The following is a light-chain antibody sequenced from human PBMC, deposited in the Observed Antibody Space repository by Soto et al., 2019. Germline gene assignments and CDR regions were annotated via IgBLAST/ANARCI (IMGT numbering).Light chain of an antibody. CDR2: DAS. Sequence: EIVMTQSPATLSVSPGERATLSCRASQSVSSNLAWYQQKPGQAPRLLIYDASTRATGIPAGFRGSGSGTDFTRTISSLESEVFVVYYCQQYNTWWTFGQGTKVEIK. CDR3: QQYNTWWT. CDR1: QSVSSN. V-gene: IGKV3D-15*01. J-gene: IGKJ1*01.